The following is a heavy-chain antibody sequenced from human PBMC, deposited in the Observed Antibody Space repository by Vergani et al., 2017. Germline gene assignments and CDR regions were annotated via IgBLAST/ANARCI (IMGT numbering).Heavy chain of an antibody. CDR3: ARDRGWNDPFDAFDI. CDR2: ISSSSSTI. D-gene: IGHD1-1*01. V-gene: IGHV3-48*01. Sequence: EVQLVESGGGLVQPGGSLRLSCAASGFTFSSYSMNWVRQAPGKGLEWVSYISSSSSTIYYADSVKGRFTISRDNAKNSLYLQMNSLRAEDMAVYYCARDRGWNDPFDAFDIWGQGTMVTVSS. J-gene: IGHJ3*02. CDR1: GFTFSSYS.